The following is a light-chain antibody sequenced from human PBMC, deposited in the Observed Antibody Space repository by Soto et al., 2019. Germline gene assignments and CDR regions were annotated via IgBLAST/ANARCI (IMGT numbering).Light chain of an antibody. J-gene: IGLJ1*01. V-gene: IGLV2-23*01. CDR2: ETS. CDR1: SSDFGSYKF. CDR3: FSFTSTNTHV. Sequence: QSVLAQPASVSGSPGQSVTISCTGTSSDFGSYKFVSWYQHHPGTVPKVIIYETSKRPSGVSDRFSGSKSGNTASLTISGLQAEDEADYYCFSFTSTNTHVFGSGTKVTV.